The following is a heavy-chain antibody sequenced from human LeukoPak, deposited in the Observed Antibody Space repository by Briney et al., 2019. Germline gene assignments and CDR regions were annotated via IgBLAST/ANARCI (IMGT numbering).Heavy chain of an antibody. J-gene: IGHJ4*02. Sequence: GGSLRLSCVASGFTVSSNYMSWVRQAPGKGLEWVSAFYSGGTTYYADSVKGRFTISTDNSKNTVYLQMNSLTAEDTGVYYCTRASSRSTIFDSWGQGTLVTVSS. V-gene: IGHV3-66*01. CDR3: TRASSRSTIFDS. D-gene: IGHD5/OR15-5a*01. CDR2: FYSGGTT. CDR1: GFTVSSNY.